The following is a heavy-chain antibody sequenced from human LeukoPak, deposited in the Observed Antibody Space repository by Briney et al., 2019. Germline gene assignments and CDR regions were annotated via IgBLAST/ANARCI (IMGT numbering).Heavy chain of an antibody. CDR1: GFTFDDYG. J-gene: IGHJ6*02. CDR3: ARDPQTGSITTLDYYYGMDV. CDR2: INWNGGST. Sequence: RPGGSLRLSCAASGFTFDDYGMSWVRQAPGKGLEWVSGINWNGGSTGYADSVKGRFTISRDNAKNSLYLQMNSLRAEDTALYHCARDPQTGSITTLDYYYGMDVWGQGTTVTVSS. D-gene: IGHD3-22*01. V-gene: IGHV3-20*01.